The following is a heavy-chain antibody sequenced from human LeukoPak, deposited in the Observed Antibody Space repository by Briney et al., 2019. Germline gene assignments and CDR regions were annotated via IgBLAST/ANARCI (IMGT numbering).Heavy chain of an antibody. V-gene: IGHV4-34*01. CDR2: INHSGST. Sequence: KSSETLSLTCAVYGGSFSGYYWSWIRQPPGKGLEWIGEINHSGSTNYNPSLKSRVTISVDTSKNQFSLKLSSVTAADTAVYYCARTQEAGYSSGWYDSYYYYYMDVWGKGTTVTISS. CDR3: ARTQEAGYSSGWYDSYYYYYMDV. D-gene: IGHD6-19*01. CDR1: GGSFSGYY. J-gene: IGHJ6*03.